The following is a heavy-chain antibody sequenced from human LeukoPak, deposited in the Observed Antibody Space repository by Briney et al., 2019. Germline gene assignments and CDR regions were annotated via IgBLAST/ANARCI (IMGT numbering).Heavy chain of an antibody. V-gene: IGHV3-74*01. CDR1: GFTFSSYW. CDR3: AKDPGGSGWYLYFDY. D-gene: IGHD6-19*01. CDR2: INSDGSST. J-gene: IGHJ4*02. Sequence: GGSLRLSCAASGFTFSSYWMHWVRQAPGKGLVWVSRINSDGSSTYYADSVKGRFTISRDNSKNTLYLQMNSLRAEDTAVYYCAKDPGGSGWYLYFDYWGQGTLVTVSS.